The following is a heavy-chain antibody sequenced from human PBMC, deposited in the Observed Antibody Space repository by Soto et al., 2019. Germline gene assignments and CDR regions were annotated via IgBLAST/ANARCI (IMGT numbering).Heavy chain of an antibody. CDR1: GFTFSGSA. V-gene: IGHV3-73*01. Sequence: GGSLRLSCAASGFTFSGSAMHWVRQASGKGLEWVGRIRSKANSYATAYAASVKGRFTISRDDSKNTAYLQMNSLKTEDTAVYYCTRWRGPRQNWGYFDYWGQGTLVTVSS. D-gene: IGHD7-27*01. J-gene: IGHJ4*02. CDR2: IRSKANSYAT. CDR3: TRWRGPRQNWGYFDY.